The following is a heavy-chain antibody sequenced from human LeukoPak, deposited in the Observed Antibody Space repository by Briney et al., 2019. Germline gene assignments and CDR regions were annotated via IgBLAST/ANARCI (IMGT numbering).Heavy chain of an antibody. J-gene: IGHJ5*02. CDR2: ISSSGSTI. CDR1: GFTFSSYE. V-gene: IGHV3-48*03. CDR3: ASGDYYGPNWFDP. D-gene: IGHD3-10*01. Sequence: PGGSLRLSCAASGFTFSSYEMNWVRQAPGKGLEWVSYISSSGSTIYYADPVKGRFTISRDNAKNSLYLQMNSLRAEDTAVYYCASGDYYGPNWFDPWGQGTLVTVSS.